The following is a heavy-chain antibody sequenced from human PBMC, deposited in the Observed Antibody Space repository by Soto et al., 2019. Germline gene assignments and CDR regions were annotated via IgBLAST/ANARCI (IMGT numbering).Heavy chain of an antibody. CDR1: GGSFSGYY. CDR3: ARGLAAAGPGFDY. CDR2: INHSGST. D-gene: IGHD6-13*01. J-gene: IGHJ4*02. V-gene: IGHV4-34*01. Sequence: QVQLQQWGAGLLKPSETLSLTCAVYGGSFSGYYWSWIRQPPGKGLEWIGEINHSGSTNYNPSLKRRVTISVDTSKNQFSLKLSSVTAADTAVYYCARGLAAAGPGFDYWGQGTLVTVSS.